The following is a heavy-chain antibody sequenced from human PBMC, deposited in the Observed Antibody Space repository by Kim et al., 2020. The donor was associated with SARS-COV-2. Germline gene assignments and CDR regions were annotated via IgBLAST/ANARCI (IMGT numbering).Heavy chain of an antibody. CDR1: GFTFSDYH. V-gene: IGHV3-11*06. CDR3: ARDSNYAGTFDY. Sequence: GGSLRLSCAASGFTFSDYHMSWVRQAPGKGLEWVAYISAASIFIHHADSVKGRFIISRDNSKHSLYLQMNSLRDEDTAIYYCARDSNYAGTFDYWGQG. D-gene: IGHD2-2*01. J-gene: IGHJ4*02. CDR2: ISAASIFI.